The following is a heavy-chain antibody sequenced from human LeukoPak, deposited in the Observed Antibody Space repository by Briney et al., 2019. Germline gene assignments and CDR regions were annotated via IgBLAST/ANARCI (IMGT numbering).Heavy chain of an antibody. CDR1: GYTFTSYG. D-gene: IGHD6-13*01. CDR2: ISAYNGNT. CDR3: ARGSYSSSWPYYYYYYMDV. J-gene: IGHJ6*03. Sequence: AASVKVSCKASGYTFTSYGISWVRQAPGQGLEWMGWISAYNGNTNYAQKFQGRVTMTRNTSISTAYMELSSLRSEDTAVYYCARGSYSSSWPYYYYYYMDVWGKGTTVTISS. V-gene: IGHV1-18*01.